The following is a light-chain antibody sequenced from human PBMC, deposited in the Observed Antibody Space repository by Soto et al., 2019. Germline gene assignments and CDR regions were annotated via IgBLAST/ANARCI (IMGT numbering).Light chain of an antibody. CDR3: QQYNHWPPLT. CDR2: GAS. Sequence: EIVMTQSPATLSVSPGERATLSCRASQSVGRNLAWYQQKPGQAPRLLIYGASTRATGIPARFSGSGSGPEFTLTIRSLQSEDFAIYSCQQYNHWPPLTFGGGTKVQIK. J-gene: IGKJ4*01. V-gene: IGKV3-15*01. CDR1: QSVGRN.